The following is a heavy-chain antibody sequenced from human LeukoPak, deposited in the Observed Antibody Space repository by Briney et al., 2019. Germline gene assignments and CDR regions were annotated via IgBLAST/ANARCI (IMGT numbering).Heavy chain of an antibody. Sequence: GGSLRLSCVGSGFTFRSHAMSWVRQAPEKGLEFVSGIYENGGTTYYADSVKGRFTISRDNSKNTLYLQMNSLRAEDTAVFYCAKDGSGTYYKFYFDYWGQGALVTVSS. V-gene: IGHV3-23*01. CDR3: AKDGSGTYYKFYFDY. CDR2: IYENGGTT. CDR1: GFTFRSHA. J-gene: IGHJ4*02. D-gene: IGHD1-26*01.